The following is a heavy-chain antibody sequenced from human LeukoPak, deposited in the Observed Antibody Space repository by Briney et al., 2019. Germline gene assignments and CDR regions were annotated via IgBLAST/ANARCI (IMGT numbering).Heavy chain of an antibody. CDR2: INGRGDNT. D-gene: IGHD2/OR15-2a*01. V-gene: IGHV3-23*01. J-gene: IGHJ5*02. Sequence: QPGGSLRPSCAASGFTFSSYAMNWVRQAPGKGLEWVSAINGRGDNTYYADSVKGRYTISRDNSKSTLFLQMNSLRAEDTAIYYCAKDRVSPGFNLFDPWGQGTLVTVSS. CDR3: AKDRVSPGFNLFDP. CDR1: GFTFSSYA.